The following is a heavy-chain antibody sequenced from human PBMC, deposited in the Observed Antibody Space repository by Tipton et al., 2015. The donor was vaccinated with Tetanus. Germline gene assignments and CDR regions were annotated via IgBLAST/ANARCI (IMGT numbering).Heavy chain of an antibody. CDR2: IYFEGST. CDR3: ARADYNFAKKGPFDS. J-gene: IGHJ4*02. CDR1: GGSISDKKYY. Sequence: TLSLTCTVSGGSISDKKYYWGWIRQTPGKGLEWIASIYFEGSTYYSPSLKSRVTITVDTAQNLFSLRLSSVTAADTAVYYCARADYNFAKKGPFDSWGQGTQVIVS. D-gene: IGHD3-3*01. V-gene: IGHV4-39*02.